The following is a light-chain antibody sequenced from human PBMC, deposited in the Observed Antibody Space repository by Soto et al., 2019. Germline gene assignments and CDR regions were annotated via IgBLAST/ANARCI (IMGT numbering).Light chain of an antibody. V-gene: IGKV3-15*01. CDR3: QQYFNWPPLT. J-gene: IGKJ4*01. CDR1: QSVSSN. Sequence: EIVLTQSPATLSLSPGEISTLSCGSSQSVSSNLAWYQQKPGQAPRLLMFGASTRATNIPARFSGSGSGTEFTLTISSLQSEDFAVYYCQQYFNWPPLTFGGGTKVDIK. CDR2: GAS.